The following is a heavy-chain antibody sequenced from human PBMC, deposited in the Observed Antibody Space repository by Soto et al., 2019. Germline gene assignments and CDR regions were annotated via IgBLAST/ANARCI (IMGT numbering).Heavy chain of an antibody. V-gene: IGHV1-46*01. CDR3: ARDRWELRILDY. CDR1: GYTFTSYY. J-gene: IGHJ4*02. Sequence: QVQLVQSGAEVKKPGASVKVSCKASGYTFTSYYMHWVRQAPGQGLEWMGIINPSSGSTTYAQKFQGRVTVTRDTSTSTVYMGLSSLRSEDTAVYYCARDRWELRILDYWGQGTLVTVSS. D-gene: IGHD1-26*01. CDR2: INPSSGST.